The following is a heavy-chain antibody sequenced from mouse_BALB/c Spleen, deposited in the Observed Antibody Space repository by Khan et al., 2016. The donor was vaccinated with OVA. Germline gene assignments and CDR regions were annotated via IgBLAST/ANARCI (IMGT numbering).Heavy chain of an antibody. J-gene: IGHJ3*01. D-gene: IGHD2-1*01. Sequence: EVKLEESGAELVKPGASVKLSCSASGFNIKDTYIHWMKQRPEQGLEWIGRIDPPNDDSKYGPKFQAKATLTADTSSNTAYLQLSSLTSEDTAVYYCATLYGNTFAFWGQGTLVSVSA. CDR1: GFNIKDTY. CDR2: IDPPNDDS. V-gene: IGHV14-3*02. CDR3: ATLYGNTFAF.